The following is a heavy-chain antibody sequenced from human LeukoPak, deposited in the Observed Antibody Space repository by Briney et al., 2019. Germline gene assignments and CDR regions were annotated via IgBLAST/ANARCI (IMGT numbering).Heavy chain of an antibody. CDR3: ARAEWSNWYFDL. J-gene: IGHJ2*01. D-gene: IGHD3-3*01. Sequence: GGSLRLSCTASGFTFSTYWMNWVRQAPGKGLEWVANIKQDGSEKYYVDSVKGRFTLSRDSAKNSLYLQMNSLRAEDTAVYYCARAEWSNWYFDLWGRGTLVTVFS. V-gene: IGHV3-7*03. CDR1: GFTFSTYW. CDR2: IKQDGSEK.